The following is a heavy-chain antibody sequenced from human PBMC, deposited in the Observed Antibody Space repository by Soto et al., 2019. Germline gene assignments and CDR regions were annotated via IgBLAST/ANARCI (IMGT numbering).Heavy chain of an antibody. J-gene: IGHJ4*02. V-gene: IGHV4-61*08. D-gene: IGHD3-3*01. CDR3: KRSSIKPQVFMHPFDS. CDR1: GGSISSGGYY. CDR2: IYYSGIT. Sequence: SETLSLTCTVSGGSISSGGYYWSWIRQHPGKGLEWIGYIYYSGITNYNPSLKSRVTISVDTSKNQFSLRLNSVTAADTAVYYCKRSSIKPQVFMHPFDSWSQGTLVTVSS.